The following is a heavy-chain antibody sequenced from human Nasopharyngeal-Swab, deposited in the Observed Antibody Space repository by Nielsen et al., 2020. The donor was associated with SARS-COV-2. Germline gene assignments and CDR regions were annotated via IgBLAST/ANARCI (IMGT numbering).Heavy chain of an antibody. D-gene: IGHD3-22*01. CDR2: INTNTGNP. Sequence: WVRQAPGQGLEWMGWINTNTGNPTYAQGFTGRFVFSLDTSVSTAYLQISSLKAEDTAVYYCASHYDSSGYYYRLLGAFDIWGQGTMVTVSS. CDR3: ASHYDSSGYYYRLLGAFDI. J-gene: IGHJ3*02. V-gene: IGHV7-4-1*02.